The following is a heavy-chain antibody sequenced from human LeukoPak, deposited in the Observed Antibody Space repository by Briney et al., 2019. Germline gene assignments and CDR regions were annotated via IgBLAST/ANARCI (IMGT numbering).Heavy chain of an antibody. D-gene: IGHD3-3*01. CDR2: IYTSGST. CDR1: GGSIRSYY. CDR3: ARLGFDFWSGYPSNFFDY. Sequence: KSSETLPLTCTVSGGSIRSYYWSWIRQPPGKGLQGIGYIYTSGSTNYNPSLKSRVTISVDTSKNKFSLKLRSATAADTAVYYCARLGFDFWSGYPSNFFDYWGQGTVVTVSS. J-gene: IGHJ4*02. V-gene: IGHV4-4*09.